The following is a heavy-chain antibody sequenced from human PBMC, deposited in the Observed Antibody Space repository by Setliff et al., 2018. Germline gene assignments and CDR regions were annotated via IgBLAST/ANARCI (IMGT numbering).Heavy chain of an antibody. Sequence: GGSLRLSCAASGFTFSNYYMTWIRQAPGKGLEWISYIHDSGNPTYYADSVKGRFTISRDNSKNTVYLEMNSLRAEDTAVYYCARFRYSYDQYGMDVWGQGTTVTVSS. CDR1: GFTFSNYY. J-gene: IGHJ6*02. D-gene: IGHD5-18*01. V-gene: IGHV3-11*01. CDR2: IHDSGNPT. CDR3: ARFRYSYDQYGMDV.